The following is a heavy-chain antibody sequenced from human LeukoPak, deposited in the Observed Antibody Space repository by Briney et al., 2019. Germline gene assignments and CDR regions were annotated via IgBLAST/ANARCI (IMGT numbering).Heavy chain of an antibody. D-gene: IGHD3-10*02. V-gene: IGHV3-48*03. Sequence: GGALRLSCAASGFTFSSYEMDWVRQAPGKGLEGVSYISSSGSTIYYADSVKGRFTLSRDNAKNSLYLQMNSMRLEDTAVYYCAELNITMIGSVWGKGTTVTISS. CDR2: ISSSGSTI. J-gene: IGHJ6*04. CDR1: GFTFSSYE. CDR3: AELNITMIGSV.